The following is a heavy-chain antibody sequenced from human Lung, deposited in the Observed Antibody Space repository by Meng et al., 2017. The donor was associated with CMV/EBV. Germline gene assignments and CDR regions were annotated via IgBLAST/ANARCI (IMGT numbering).Heavy chain of an antibody. J-gene: IGHJ6*02. CDR2: IYPGDSDI. CDR1: GYSFTTYW. D-gene: IGHD2-21*01. Sequence: ESXKISXRASGYSFTTYWIGWVRQMPGKGLEWMGSIYPGDSDIRYGPSFQGQVTISADKSTSTAYLQWSSLKASDTAMYYCTKSCGGDCYAQYYYYGMDVWGQGXTVTVSS. V-gene: IGHV5-51*01. CDR3: TKSCGGDCYAQYYYYGMDV.